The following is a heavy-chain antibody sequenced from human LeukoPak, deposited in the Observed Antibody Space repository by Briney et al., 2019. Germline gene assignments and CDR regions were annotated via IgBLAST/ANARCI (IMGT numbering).Heavy chain of an antibody. CDR1: GGSFSGYY. V-gene: IGHV4-34*01. CDR2: INHSGST. Sequence: SETLSLTCAVYGGSFSGYYWSWIRQPPGKGLEWIGEINHSGSTNYNPSLKSRVTISVDTSKNQFSLKLSSVTAADTAVYYCAIAVAGTWDYWGQGTLVTVSS. CDR3: AIAVAGTWDY. J-gene: IGHJ4*02. D-gene: IGHD6-19*01.